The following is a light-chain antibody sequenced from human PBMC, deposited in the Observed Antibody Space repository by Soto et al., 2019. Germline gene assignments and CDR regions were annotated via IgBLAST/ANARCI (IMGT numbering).Light chain of an antibody. CDR1: SSDIGGYNY. Sequence: QSVLTQPASVSGSLGQSITISCTGTSSDIGGYNYVSWYQQHPDKAPKLMLYEVTTRPSGVSNRFSGSKSGNTASLTISGLQAEDEADYYCSSYTSSSTPLYVFGTGTKLTVL. J-gene: IGLJ1*01. V-gene: IGLV2-14*01. CDR3: SSYTSSSTPLYV. CDR2: EVT.